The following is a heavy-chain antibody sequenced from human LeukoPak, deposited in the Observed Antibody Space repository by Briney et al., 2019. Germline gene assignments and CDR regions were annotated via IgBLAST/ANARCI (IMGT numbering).Heavy chain of an antibody. V-gene: IGHV3-30-3*01. J-gene: IGHJ4*02. CDR2: ISYDGSNK. CDR3: ARDSSSEDY. Sequence: GRSLRLSCAASGFTFSSYAMHWVRQAPGKGLEWVAVISYDGSNKYYADSVKGRFTISRDNAKNSLYLQMNSLRAEDTAVYYCARDSSSEDYWGQGTLVTVSS. D-gene: IGHD6-6*01. CDR1: GFTFSSYA.